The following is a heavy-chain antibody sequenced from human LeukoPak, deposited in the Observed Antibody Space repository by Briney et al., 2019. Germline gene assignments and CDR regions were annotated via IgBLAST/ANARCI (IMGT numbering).Heavy chain of an antibody. V-gene: IGHV4-61*08. D-gene: IGHD3-10*01. CDR3: VSLAPGESGRGS. J-gene: IGHJ5*02. CDR2: ILYSGRI. CDR1: GASVSSSGYH. Sequence: SETLSLTCTVSGASVSSSGYHWMWIRQPPGKGLEYIGNILYSGRIDYKPSLQSRATISLDTSNNQFSLTLRSVTAADTAVYYCVSLAPGESGRGSWGEGTLVTVSS.